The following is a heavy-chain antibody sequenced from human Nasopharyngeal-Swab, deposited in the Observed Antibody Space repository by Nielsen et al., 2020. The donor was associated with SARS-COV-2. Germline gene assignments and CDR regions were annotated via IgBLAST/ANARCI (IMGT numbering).Heavy chain of an antibody. D-gene: IGHD1-7*01. CDR3: ATNWDYRFDY. CDR2: IAQDGSES. J-gene: IGHJ4*02. Sequence: GESLKISCAASGFTFSNYWMSWVRQAPGKGLEWVANIAQDGSESHYVDSVKGRFTISRDNAWNSLCLQMNSLRAEDTAVYYCATNWDYRFDYWGQGTLVTVSS. V-gene: IGHV3-7*01. CDR1: GFTFSNYW.